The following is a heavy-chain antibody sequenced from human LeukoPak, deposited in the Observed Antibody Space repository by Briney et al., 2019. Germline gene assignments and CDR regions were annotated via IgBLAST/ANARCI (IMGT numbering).Heavy chain of an antibody. CDR1: GFTVSSNY. D-gene: IGHD2-2*01. J-gene: IGHJ3*02. V-gene: IGHV3-53*01. CDR3: ARGTYQRAFDI. CDR2: IYSSGST. Sequence: GGSLRLSCAASGFTVSSNYMSWVRQAPGKGLEWVSVIYSSGSTYYADSVKGRFTISRDNSKNTLYLQMNSLRAEDTAVYYCARGTYQRAFDIWGQGTMVTVSS.